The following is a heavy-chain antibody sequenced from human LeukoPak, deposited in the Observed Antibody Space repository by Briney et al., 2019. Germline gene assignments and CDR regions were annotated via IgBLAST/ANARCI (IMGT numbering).Heavy chain of an antibody. J-gene: IGHJ5*02. CDR1: GYTFTGYY. CDR3: ARGRLLARWLANNWFDP. V-gene: IGHV1-2*06. D-gene: IGHD6-19*01. Sequence: GASVKVSCKASGYTFTGYYMHWVRQAPGQGLEWMGRINPNSGGTNYAQKFQGRVTMTRDTSISTAYMELSRLRSDDTAVYYCARGRLLARWLANNWFDPWGQGTLVTASS. CDR2: INPNSGGT.